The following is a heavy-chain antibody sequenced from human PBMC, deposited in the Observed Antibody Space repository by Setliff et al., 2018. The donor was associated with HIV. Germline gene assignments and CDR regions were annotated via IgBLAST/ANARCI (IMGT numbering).Heavy chain of an antibody. D-gene: IGHD3-10*01. J-gene: IGHJ2*01. CDR2: IYNNRGP. Sequence: PSETLSLTCAVSGYSISSSYWWGWIRQPPGKGLEWIGYIYNNRGPYYNPSLKSRVTMSVDTSNNQFSLKLRSVSAVDTAVYYCARRALWFGKADWYVDLCGRGPLVTV. CDR3: ARRALWFGKADWYVDL. V-gene: IGHV4-28*01. CDR1: GYSISSSYW.